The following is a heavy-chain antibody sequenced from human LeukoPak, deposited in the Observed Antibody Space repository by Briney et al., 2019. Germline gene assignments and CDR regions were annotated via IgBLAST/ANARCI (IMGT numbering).Heavy chain of an antibody. CDR2: IRQDGGEK. CDR3: ARDGTAAGLYFDL. J-gene: IGHJ4*01. V-gene: IGHV3-7*01. CDR1: GFTFSSYW. Sequence: GGSLRLSCAVSGFTFSSYWMNWVRQAPGKGLEWMASIRQDGGEKSYVDSVKGRFTISRDNTKNSLYLQINSLRAEDTAVYYCARDGTAAGLYFDLWGQGTLVTVSS. D-gene: IGHD6-13*01.